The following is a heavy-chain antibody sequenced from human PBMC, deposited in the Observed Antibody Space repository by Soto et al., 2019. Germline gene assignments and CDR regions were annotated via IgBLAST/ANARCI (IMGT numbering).Heavy chain of an antibody. V-gene: IGHV3-13*01. J-gene: IGHJ4*02. CDR3: AKSDCYDSSGYYYPMCY. D-gene: IGHD3-22*01. Sequence: GGSLRLSCAASGFTFSSYDMHWVRQATGKGLEWVSAIGSAGGTYYAGSVKGRFTISRENSKNTLYLQMNSLRAEDTAVYYCAKSDCYDSSGYYYPMCYWGQGTLVTVSS. CDR2: IGSAGGT. CDR1: GFTFSSYD.